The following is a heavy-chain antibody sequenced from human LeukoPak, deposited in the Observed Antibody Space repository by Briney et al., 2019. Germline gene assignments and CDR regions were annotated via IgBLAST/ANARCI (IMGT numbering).Heavy chain of an antibody. J-gene: IGHJ5*01. CDR3: ARLWSGWEGYNWFDS. CDR1: GYTFTSYY. V-gene: IGHV1-46*01. Sequence: GASVKVSCKASGYTFTSYYMHWVRQAPGQGLEWMGIINPSGGSTSYAQKFQGRVTMTRDTSTSTVYMELSSLRSEDTAVYYCARLWSGWEGYNWFDSWGQGTLVTVSS. D-gene: IGHD3-3*01. CDR2: INPSGGST.